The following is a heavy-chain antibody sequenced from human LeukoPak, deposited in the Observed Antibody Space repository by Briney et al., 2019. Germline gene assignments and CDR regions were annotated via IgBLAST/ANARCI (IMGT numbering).Heavy chain of an antibody. CDR2: IDASGVNT. D-gene: IGHD5-18*01. J-gene: IGHJ4*02. Sequence: GGSLRLSCAASGFSFNSHAMNWVRQVPGKGLQWVSTIDASGVNTYYGNSVEGRFTISRDNSKKTLYLQMNSLRAEDTAVYYCAKDQGGYTYGSFDYWGQGTLVTVSS. CDR1: GFSFNSHA. CDR3: AKDQGGYTYGSFDY. V-gene: IGHV3-23*01.